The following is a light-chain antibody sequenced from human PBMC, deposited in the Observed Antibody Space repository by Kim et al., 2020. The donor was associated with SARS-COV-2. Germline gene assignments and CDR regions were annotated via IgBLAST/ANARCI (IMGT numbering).Light chain of an antibody. Sequence: VGVGQAARIGGGGGSVGSKKGRWYQRKPGEAAVLVIYGDTNRPSGIPERLSGCDSGNTATLTIGRVQAGDEADYYCQVWDSSTVVFGGGTQL. V-gene: IGLV3-9*01. CDR3: QVWDSSTVV. CDR1: SVGSKK. J-gene: IGLJ2*01. CDR2: GDT.